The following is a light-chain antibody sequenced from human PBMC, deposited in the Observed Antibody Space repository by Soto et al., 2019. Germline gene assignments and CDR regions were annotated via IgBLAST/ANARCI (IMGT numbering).Light chain of an antibody. CDR2: DAS. J-gene: IGKJ2*01. CDR1: QDIRNY. V-gene: IGKV1-33*01. CDR3: QQYDNLPYT. Sequence: DIQMTQSPSSLSASVGDRVTITCQASQDIRNYLNWYQQKPGKAPRLLIYDASNLETGVPSRFSGSGSGTDFTLTIRSLQPEDIATYYCQQYDNLPYTFGQGTKLEIK.